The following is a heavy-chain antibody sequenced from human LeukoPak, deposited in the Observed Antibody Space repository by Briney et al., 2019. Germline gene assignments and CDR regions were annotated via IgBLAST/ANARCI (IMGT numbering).Heavy chain of an antibody. CDR2: ISGSSSYT. V-gene: IGHV3-21*01. CDR3: AREPDSRSEDDVFDI. J-gene: IGHJ3*02. D-gene: IGHD4-11*01. CDR1: GFTFSSYA. Sequence: GGSLRLSCAASGFTFSSYAMNWVRQAPGKGLEWVSSISGSSSYTYYADSVKGRFTISRDNAKNSLYLEMNSLRVEDMAVYYCAREPDSRSEDDVFDIWGQGTMVTVSS.